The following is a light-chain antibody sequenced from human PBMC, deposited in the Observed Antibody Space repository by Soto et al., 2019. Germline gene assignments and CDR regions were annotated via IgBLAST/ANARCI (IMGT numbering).Light chain of an antibody. V-gene: IGLV2-23*02. J-gene: IGLJ1*01. Sequence: QSALTQPASVSGSPGQSITISCAGTGSDVGAYNLVSWYQQRPGKAPKLIICEVNTRPSGISNRCSGSNSSDTASLTISGLQDEDDADYFSCSCAGTVADVFGTGTKLTV. CDR2: EVN. CDR1: GSDVGAYNL. CDR3: CSCAGTVADV.